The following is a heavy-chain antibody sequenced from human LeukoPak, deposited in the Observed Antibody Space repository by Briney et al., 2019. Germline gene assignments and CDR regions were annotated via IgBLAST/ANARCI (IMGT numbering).Heavy chain of an antibody. Sequence: SETLSLTCTVSGGSISSYYWSWIRQPPGKGLEWIGYIYYSGSTNYNPSLKSRVTISVDTSKNRFSLKLSSVTAADTAVYYCARAVVRGVNIDYWGQGTLVTVSS. CDR1: GGSISSYY. J-gene: IGHJ4*02. V-gene: IGHV4-59*01. D-gene: IGHD3-10*01. CDR2: IYYSGST. CDR3: ARAVVRGVNIDY.